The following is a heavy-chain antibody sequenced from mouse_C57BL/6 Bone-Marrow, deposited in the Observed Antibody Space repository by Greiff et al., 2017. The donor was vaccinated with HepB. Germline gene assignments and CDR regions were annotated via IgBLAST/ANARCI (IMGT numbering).Heavy chain of an antibody. CDR3: ARLSRSPYYFDY. CDR2: IRNKANGYTT. J-gene: IGHJ2*01. V-gene: IGHV7-3*01. CDR1: GFTFTDYY. Sequence: EVQLVESGGGLVQPGGSLSLSCAASGFTFTDYYMSWVRQPPGKALEWLGFIRNKANGYTTEYSASVKGRFNISRDNSQSILYLQMNALRAEDSATYYCARLSRSPYYFDYWGQGTTLTVSS.